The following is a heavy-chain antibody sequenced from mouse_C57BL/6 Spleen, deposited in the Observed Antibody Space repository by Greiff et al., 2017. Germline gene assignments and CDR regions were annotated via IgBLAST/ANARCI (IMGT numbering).Heavy chain of an antibody. CDR3: ARGGLGPFDY. CDR2: ISDGGSYT. D-gene: IGHD4-1*01. V-gene: IGHV5-4*01. CDR1: GFTFSSYA. Sequence: EVQGVESGGGLVKPGGSLKLSCAASGFTFSSYAMSWVRQTPEKRLEWVATISDGGSYTYYPDNVKGRFTISRDNAKNNLYLQMSHLKSEDTAMYYCARGGLGPFDYWGQGTTLTVSS. J-gene: IGHJ2*01.